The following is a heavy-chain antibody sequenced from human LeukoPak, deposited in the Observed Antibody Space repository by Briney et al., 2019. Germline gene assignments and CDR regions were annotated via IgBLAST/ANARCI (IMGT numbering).Heavy chain of an antibody. CDR2: MNPNSGNT. Sequence: ASVKVSCTASGYTFTSYDMNWVRQATGQGLEWMGWMNPNSGNTGYAQKFQGRVTMTRNTSISTAYMELSSLRSEDTAVYYCAREVPDCSGGSCYIYWGQGTLVTVSS. V-gene: IGHV1-8*01. CDR3: AREVPDCSGGSCYIY. CDR1: GYTFTSYD. J-gene: IGHJ4*02. D-gene: IGHD2-15*01.